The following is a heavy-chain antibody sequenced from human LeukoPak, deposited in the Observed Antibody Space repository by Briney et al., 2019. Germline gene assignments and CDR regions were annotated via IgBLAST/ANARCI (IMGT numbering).Heavy chain of an antibody. CDR2: IKEDGTET. V-gene: IGHV3-7*03. J-gene: IGHJ4*02. CDR3: AKEGRSLQTY. Sequence: GGSLRLSCAASGFTFSSFAMSWVRQAPGKGLEWVANIKEDGTETYYVDSVKGRFTISRDNAKNSLYLQMNSLRVEDTAVYYCAKEGRSLQTYWGQGTLVTVSS. CDR1: GFTFSSFA. D-gene: IGHD5-24*01.